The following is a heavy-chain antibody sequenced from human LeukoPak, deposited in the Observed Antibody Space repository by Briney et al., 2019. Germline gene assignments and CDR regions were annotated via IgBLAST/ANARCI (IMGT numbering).Heavy chain of an antibody. V-gene: IGHV4-39*01. D-gene: IGHD6-13*01. Sequence: SETLSLTCSVSGGSVTSGGFYWGWLRQPPGKGPEWIATIYYTGSTYYNPSLQSRVTISIDTSKNQFSLRLSSVTAADTAVYYCARPLSGSSSWHGDAFDIWGQGTMVTVSS. CDR1: GGSVTSGGFY. CDR3: ARPLSGSSSWHGDAFDI. J-gene: IGHJ3*02. CDR2: IYYTGST.